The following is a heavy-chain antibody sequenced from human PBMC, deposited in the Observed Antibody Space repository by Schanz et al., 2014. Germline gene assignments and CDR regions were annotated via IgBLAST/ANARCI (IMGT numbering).Heavy chain of an antibody. CDR2: INVGNGNM. Sequence: QVQLVQSGAEVKKPGASVKVSCKASGYSFISHAIHWVRQAPGQRLEWMGWINVGNGNMKYSQKFQGRVTITRDTSASTAYMELTSLRSEDTAVYYCARGGYSSGWYDRDIAHVDYWGQGTLVTVSS. CDR3: ARGGYSSGWYDRDIAHVDY. V-gene: IGHV1-3*01. CDR1: GYSFISHA. J-gene: IGHJ4*02. D-gene: IGHD6-19*01.